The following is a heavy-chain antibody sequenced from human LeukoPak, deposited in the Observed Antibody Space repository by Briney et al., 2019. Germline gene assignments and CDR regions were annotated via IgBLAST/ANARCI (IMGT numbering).Heavy chain of an antibody. CDR2: IKHDGTEK. J-gene: IGHJ6*04. D-gene: IGHD2-2*03. CDR3: ATFVGIVSGTYTVPGGLLV. Sequence: GGSLRLSCVASEFSPTNFWMTWVRRTPGRGLEWVVNIKHDGTEKFYVDSVKGRFTISRDNAKNSLYLQMNSLRAEDTAVYYCATFVGIVSGTYTVPGGLLVWGKGTTVTVSS. CDR1: EFSPTNFW. V-gene: IGHV3-7*01.